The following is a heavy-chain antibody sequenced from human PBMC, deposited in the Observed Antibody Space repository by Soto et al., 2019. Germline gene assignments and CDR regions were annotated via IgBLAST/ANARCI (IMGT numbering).Heavy chain of an antibody. D-gene: IGHD3-10*01. J-gene: IGHJ4*02. CDR2: ISASGGST. V-gene: IGHV3-23*01. CDR3: AKEGSRGAF. Sequence: GGTLRLSCAASGFTFSSYAMSWVRQAPGKGLEWVSAISASGGSTYHADSVRGRFTISRDNSKNTLYLHMNSLRVEDTAVYYCAKEGSRGAFWGQGTLVTVYS. CDR1: GFTFSSYA.